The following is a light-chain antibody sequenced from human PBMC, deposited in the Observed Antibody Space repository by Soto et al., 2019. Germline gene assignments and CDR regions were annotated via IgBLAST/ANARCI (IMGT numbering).Light chain of an antibody. J-gene: IGLJ2*01. Sequence: QLVLTQPPSVSGAPGQRVTISCTGSISNIGAGYDVHWYQQLPGTAPKLLIYGNSNRPSGVPDRFSGSKSGTSASLAITGLQAEDEADYYCQSYDSSLSAPVVFGGGTKLTVL. CDR3: QSYDSSLSAPVV. V-gene: IGLV1-40*01. CDR1: ISNIGAGYD. CDR2: GNS.